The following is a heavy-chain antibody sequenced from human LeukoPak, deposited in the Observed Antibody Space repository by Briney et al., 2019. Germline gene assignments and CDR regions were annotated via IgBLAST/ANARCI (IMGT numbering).Heavy chain of an antibody. CDR3: ARGGAVAGRRNYFDY. D-gene: IGHD6-19*01. J-gene: IGHJ4*02. V-gene: IGHV4-59*01. Sequence: SETLSLTCTVSGGSISSYYWSWIRQPPGKGLEWIGYIYYSGSTNYNPSLKSRVTISVDTSKNQFSLKLSSVTAADTAVYYCARGGAVAGRRNYFDYWGQGTLVTVSS. CDR2: IYYSGST. CDR1: GGSISSYY.